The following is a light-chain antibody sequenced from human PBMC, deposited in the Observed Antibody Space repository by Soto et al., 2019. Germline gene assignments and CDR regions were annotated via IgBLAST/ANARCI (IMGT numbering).Light chain of an antibody. CDR3: GTWDNSLSVVV. Sequence: QSVLTQPPSVSAAPGQKVTISCSGSSSNIGNNYVSWYQQVPGTAPKLLIYDNNKRPSGIPDRFSGSKSGTSATLGINGLQAGDEADYYCGTWDNSLSVVVFGGGTKLTVL. V-gene: IGLV1-51*01. CDR2: DNN. CDR1: SSNIGNNY. J-gene: IGLJ2*01.